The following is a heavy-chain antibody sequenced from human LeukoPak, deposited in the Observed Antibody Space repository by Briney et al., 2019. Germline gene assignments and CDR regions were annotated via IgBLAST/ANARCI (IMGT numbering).Heavy chain of an antibody. D-gene: IGHD2-15*01. Sequence: GESLEISCKGSGYSFTNYGIGWVRQMPGKGLEWMGVIYPGDSDTKYSPSFQGQVTISADKSISTAYLQWSSLKASDTAMYYCARYCSGGSCYYGMDVWGQGTTVTVSS. CDR1: GYSFTNYG. J-gene: IGHJ6*02. CDR2: IYPGDSDT. V-gene: IGHV5-51*01. CDR3: ARYCSGGSCYYGMDV.